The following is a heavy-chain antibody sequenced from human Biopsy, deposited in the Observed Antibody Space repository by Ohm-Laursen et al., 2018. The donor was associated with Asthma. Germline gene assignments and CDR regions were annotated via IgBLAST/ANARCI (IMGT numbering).Heavy chain of an antibody. CDR2: ISFDGRNK. V-gene: IGHV3-30*18. CDR1: GFTFSNYG. J-gene: IGHJ4*02. CDR3: AKDVFPGWELRRGPDY. D-gene: IGHD1-26*01. Sequence: RSLRLSCAASGFTFSNYGMHWVRQAPGKGLDWVDGISFDGRNKNYKDSVKGRFTISRDNSRNTLHLQMNSLRAEDTAVYYCAKDVFPGWELRRGPDYWGQGTLVTVSS.